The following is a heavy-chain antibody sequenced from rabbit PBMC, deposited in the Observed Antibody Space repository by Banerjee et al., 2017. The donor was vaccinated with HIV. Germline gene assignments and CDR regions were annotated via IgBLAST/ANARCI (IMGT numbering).Heavy chain of an antibody. J-gene: IGHJ4*01. D-gene: IGHD2-1*01. CDR1: GFDLSSGYD. CDR2: IYTGSSGST. Sequence: QSLEESGGDLVKPGASLTLTCTASGFDLSSGYDMCWVRQAPGKGLEWIACIYTGSSGSTYYASWAKGRFTISKTSSTTVTLQMTSLTAADTATYFCARPPYHGGGAWAIYYLHLWGPGTLVTVS. CDR3: ARPPYHGGGAWAIYYLHL. V-gene: IGHV1S40*01.